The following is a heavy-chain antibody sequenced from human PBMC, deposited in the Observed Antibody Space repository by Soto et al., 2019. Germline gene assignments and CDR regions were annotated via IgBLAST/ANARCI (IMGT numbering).Heavy chain of an antibody. CDR3: ARDGDGYNY. V-gene: IGHV4-61*01. CDR2: IYYSGST. CDR1: GGSVSSGSDY. Sequence: SETLSLTCTVSGGSVSSGSDYWGWIRQPPGKGLEWIGYIYYSGSTNYNPSLKSRVTISADTSKNQFSLKLSSVTAADTAVYYCARDGDGYNYWGQGTLVPVSS. J-gene: IGHJ4*02. D-gene: IGHD5-12*01.